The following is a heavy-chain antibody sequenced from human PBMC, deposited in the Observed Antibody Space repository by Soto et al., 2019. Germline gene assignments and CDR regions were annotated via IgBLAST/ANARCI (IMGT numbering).Heavy chain of an antibody. CDR2: ISSNGGST. CDR3: VKGLPSFLELSLNDP. J-gene: IGHJ5*02. CDR1: GFTFSSYA. V-gene: IGHV3-64D*08. Sequence: PGGSLRLSCSASGFTFSSYAMHWVRQAPGKGLEYVSAISSNGGSTYYADSVKGRFTISRDNSKNTLYLQMSSLRAEDTAVYYCVKGLPSFLELSLNDPWGQGTLVTVSS. D-gene: IGHD1-7*01.